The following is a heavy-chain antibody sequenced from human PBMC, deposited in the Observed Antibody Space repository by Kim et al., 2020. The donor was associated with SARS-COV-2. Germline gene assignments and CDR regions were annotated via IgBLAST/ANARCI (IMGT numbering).Heavy chain of an antibody. J-gene: IGHJ3*02. CDR1: GFSFSTYA. CDR3: ARGFFIVRGVSIDTGGFDT. D-gene: IGHD3-10*01. CDR2: IYYDGSQK. V-gene: IGHV3-30*04. Sequence: GGSLRLSCTASGFSFSTYAMHWVRQAPGRGLEWVAHIYYDGSQKYYSDSVRGRFSISRDNAKNTQYLQMNSLKTEDTAIYYCARGFFIVRGVSIDTGGFDTWGQGTSVTVSA.